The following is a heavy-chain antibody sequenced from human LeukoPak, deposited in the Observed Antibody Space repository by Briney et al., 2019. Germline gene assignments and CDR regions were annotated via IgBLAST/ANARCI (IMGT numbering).Heavy chain of an antibody. D-gene: IGHD3-10*01. CDR3: AREDHYYGSGTDY. Sequence: SETLSLTCTVSNDSISSGAYYWSWIRQPPGKGLEWIGYIHESGYTDYNPSLKSRVVISLDRSKTQFSLKLSSVTAADTAVYYCAREDHYYGSGTDYWGQGTLVTVSS. CDR2: IHESGYT. CDR1: NDSISSGAYY. J-gene: IGHJ4*02. V-gene: IGHV4-30-2*01.